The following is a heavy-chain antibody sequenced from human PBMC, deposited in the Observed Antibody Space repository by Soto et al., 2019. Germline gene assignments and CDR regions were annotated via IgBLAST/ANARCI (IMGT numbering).Heavy chain of an antibody. Sequence: GGSLRLSCAASGFSFGSYALSWVRQAPGKGLEWVSTISGSDGKTFYADSVKGRFSISRDTSQNTLYLQMNSLRADDTAIYYCARWSYLDYWGQGTRVTVS. V-gene: IGHV3-23*01. D-gene: IGHD3-3*01. J-gene: IGHJ4*02. CDR3: ARWSYLDY. CDR2: ISGSDGKT. CDR1: GFSFGSYA.